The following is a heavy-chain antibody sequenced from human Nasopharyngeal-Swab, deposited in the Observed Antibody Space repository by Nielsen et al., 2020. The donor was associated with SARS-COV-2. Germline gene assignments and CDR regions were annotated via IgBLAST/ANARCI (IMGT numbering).Heavy chain of an antibody. J-gene: IGHJ4*02. CDR3: ARALTVLRFLEWSPGYFDY. CDR2: IYYSGST. CDR1: GGSISSGGYY. V-gene: IGHV4-31*03. Sequence: SETLSLTCTVSGGSISSGGYYWSWIRQHPGKGLEWIGYIYYSGSTYYNPSLKSRVTISVDTSKNQFSLKLSSVTAADTAVYYCARALTVLRFLEWSPGYFDYWGQGTLVTVSS. D-gene: IGHD3-3*01.